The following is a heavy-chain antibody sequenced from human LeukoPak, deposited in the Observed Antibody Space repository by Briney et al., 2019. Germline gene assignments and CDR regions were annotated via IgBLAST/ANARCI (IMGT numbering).Heavy chain of an antibody. CDR2: ISGSGGST. CDR3: AKTITMVAAYYYGMDV. Sequence: GGSLRLSCAASGFTFSSYAMSWVRRAPGKGLEWVSAISGSGGSTYYADSVKGRFTISRDNSKNTLFLQMNSLRAEDTAVYYCAKTITMVAAYYYGMDVWGQGTTVTVSS. J-gene: IGHJ6*02. CDR1: GFTFSSYA. D-gene: IGHD3-10*01. V-gene: IGHV3-23*01.